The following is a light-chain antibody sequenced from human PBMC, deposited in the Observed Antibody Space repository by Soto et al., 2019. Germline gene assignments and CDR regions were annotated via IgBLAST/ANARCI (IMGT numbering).Light chain of an antibody. V-gene: IGLV2-14*01. Sequence: QSVLTQPASVSGSPGQSITISCTGTSSDVGNYIYVFWFQQHPGKAPKLIISEVSNRPSGVSSRFSGSKSGNTASLTISGLQAEDEAHYYCSSYTSSSTPVVFGTGTKVTVL. J-gene: IGLJ1*01. CDR1: SSDVGNYIY. CDR2: EVS. CDR3: SSYTSSSTPVV.